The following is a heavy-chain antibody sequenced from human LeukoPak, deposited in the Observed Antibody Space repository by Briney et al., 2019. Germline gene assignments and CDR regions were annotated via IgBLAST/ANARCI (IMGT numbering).Heavy chain of an antibody. Sequence: GGSLRLSCAASGFSFSSFAFHWVRQAPGKGLEGVAVISSDGGNIYYADSVTGRTLISRDNSKNTLYLLFYSLKPEDTAVYYCARDRGPNIAVPYYFDFWGQGTVVTVSS. J-gene: IGHJ4*02. CDR2: ISSDGGNI. V-gene: IGHV3-30*04. CDR3: ARDRGPNIAVPYYFDF. D-gene: IGHD6-19*01. CDR1: GFSFSSFA.